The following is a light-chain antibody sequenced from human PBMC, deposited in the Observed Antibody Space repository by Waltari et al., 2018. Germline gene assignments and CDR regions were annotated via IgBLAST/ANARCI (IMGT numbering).Light chain of an antibody. CDR2: GND. J-gene: IGLJ2*01. CDR3: AAWDDSLTGFVA. Sequence: QSVLTQPPSASGTPGQRVTISCSGSSSNIGDNYVFWYQQFPGTAPKLLMYGNDQGHSGVPDRFSGSKSGTSASLASSGLRSEDEGDYYCAAWDDSLTGFVAFGGGTKLTVL. CDR1: SSNIGDNY. V-gene: IGLV1-47*01.